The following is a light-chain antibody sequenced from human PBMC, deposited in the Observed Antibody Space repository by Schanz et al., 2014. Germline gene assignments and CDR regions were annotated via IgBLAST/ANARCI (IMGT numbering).Light chain of an antibody. CDR1: QSVSSY. V-gene: IGKV3-20*01. CDR2: PAS. Sequence: EIVMTQSPATLSLSPGERATLSCGASQSVSSYLAWYRQKPGQAPRLLIYPASSRATGIPDRFSGSGSGTDFTLTITRLEPEDFAVYYCQQYDSSPVTFGQGTKVEIK. J-gene: IGKJ1*01. CDR3: QQYDSSPVT.